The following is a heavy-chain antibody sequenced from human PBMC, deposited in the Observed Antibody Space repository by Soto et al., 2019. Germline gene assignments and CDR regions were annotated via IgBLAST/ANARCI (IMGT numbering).Heavy chain of an antibody. V-gene: IGHV3-33*01. J-gene: IGHJ4*02. CDR2: MWGDGSNE. CDR3: AVLHSTSTSHFDS. Sequence: QVQLEESGGGVVQPGGSLRLSCAASGFTFSNYGLHWVRQAPGKGLAWVALMWGDGSNEDYAESVKGRFTIFRDNSNDRLFLQMYSLRVEDTAVYYCAVLHSTSTSHFDSWGQGTLVTVSS. CDR1: GFTFSNYG. D-gene: IGHD6-13*01.